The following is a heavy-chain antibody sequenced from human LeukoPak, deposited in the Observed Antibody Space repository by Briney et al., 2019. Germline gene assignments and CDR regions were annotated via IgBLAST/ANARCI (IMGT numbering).Heavy chain of an antibody. Sequence: GGSLRLSCAASGFTFSSYAMHWVRQAPGKGLEWVAVISYDGSNKYYADSVKGRFTISRDNSKNTLYLQMNSLRAEDTAVYYCAKDASTYEVFYGHFDYWGQGTLVTVSS. CDR3: AKDASTYEVFYGHFDY. CDR1: GFTFSSYA. J-gene: IGHJ4*02. D-gene: IGHD4-17*01. V-gene: IGHV3-30*04. CDR2: ISYDGSNK.